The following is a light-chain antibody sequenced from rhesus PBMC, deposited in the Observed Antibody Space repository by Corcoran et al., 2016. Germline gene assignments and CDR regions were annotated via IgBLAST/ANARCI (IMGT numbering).Light chain of an antibody. V-gene: IGKV3-31*02. CDR2: GAS. CDR3: QETSDLWT. J-gene: IGKJ1*01. CDR1: QSVTSY. Sequence: IVVTQSPATLSLSPGERATLSCRVSQSVTSYLAWYQQKPGQPPRLLIYGASFRAAGLPDRVSGRGSGTDFTLTIRSLEPEGFAVYSCQETSDLWTFGQGTNVEIK.